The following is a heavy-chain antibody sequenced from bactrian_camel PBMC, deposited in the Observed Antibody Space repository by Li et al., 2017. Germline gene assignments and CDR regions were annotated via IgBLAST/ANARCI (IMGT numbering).Heavy chain of an antibody. Sequence: VQLVESGGGLTTPGGSMRLACVGSGFDFHSFLMAWVRQAPGKGLEWVSRINSGGGISVYAQSVSGRFTISRDNARKTLYLQMNDLKPEDTAVYYCAAALNPPRTWWLWADFPFDGQGTQVTVS. D-gene: IGHD2*01. V-gene: IGHV3S40*01. J-gene: IGHJ4*01. CDR1: GFDFHSFL. CDR2: INSGGGIS.